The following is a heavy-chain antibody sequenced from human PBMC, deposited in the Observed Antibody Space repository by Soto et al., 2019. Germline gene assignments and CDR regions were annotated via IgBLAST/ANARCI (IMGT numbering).Heavy chain of an antibody. CDR3: ARAGYYDYVWGSYRFSHFDY. V-gene: IGHV1-69*12. Sequence: QVQLVQSGAEVKKPGSSVKVSCKASGGTFSSYAISWVRQAPGQGLEWMGGIIPIFGTANYAQKFQGRVTITADESTSTAYMELSSLRSEDTAVYYCARAGYYDYVWGSYRFSHFDYWGRGTLVTVSS. CDR2: IIPIFGTA. J-gene: IGHJ4*02. D-gene: IGHD3-16*02. CDR1: GGTFSSYA.